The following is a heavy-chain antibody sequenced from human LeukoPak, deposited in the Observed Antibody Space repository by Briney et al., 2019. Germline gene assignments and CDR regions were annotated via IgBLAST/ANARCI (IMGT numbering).Heavy chain of an antibody. V-gene: IGHV3-53*01. Sequence: AGGSLRLSCAASGFTVSSNYMSWVRQAPGKGLEWVSVIYSGGSTYYADSVKGRFTISRDNSKNTLYLQMNSLRAEDTGVYYCARDRSGSSGWYDAFDIWGQGTMVTVSS. D-gene: IGHD6-19*01. CDR3: ARDRSGSSGWYDAFDI. J-gene: IGHJ3*02. CDR1: GFTVSSNY. CDR2: IYSGGST.